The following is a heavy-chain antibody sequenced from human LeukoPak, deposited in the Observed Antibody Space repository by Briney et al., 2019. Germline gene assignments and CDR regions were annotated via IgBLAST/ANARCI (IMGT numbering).Heavy chain of an antibody. J-gene: IGHJ3*02. Sequence: SETLSLTCAVYGGSFSGYYWSWLRQPPGKGLEWIGEINHSGSTNYNPSLKSRVTISVDTSKNQFSLKLSSVTAADTAVYYCARPLVRGLRGDAFDIWGQGTMVTVSS. CDR3: ARPLVRGLRGDAFDI. CDR1: GGSFSGYY. D-gene: IGHD3-10*01. V-gene: IGHV4-34*01. CDR2: INHSGST.